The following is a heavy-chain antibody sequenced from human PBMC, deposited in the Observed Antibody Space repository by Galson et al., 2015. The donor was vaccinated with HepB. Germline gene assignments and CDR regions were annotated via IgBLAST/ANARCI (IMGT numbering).Heavy chain of an antibody. D-gene: IGHD2-2*01. Sequence: QSGAEVKKPGESLKISCEVSGYSFTTYWIGWVRQMPGKGLEWMGSIYPGDSDTKYSPSFQGQVTFSVAESINTAYLQWSSLKASDSATYYCARLSTRAFDIWGQGTMITVSS. CDR1: GYSFTTYW. CDR2: IYPGDSDT. J-gene: IGHJ3*02. CDR3: ARLSTRAFDI. V-gene: IGHV5-51*03.